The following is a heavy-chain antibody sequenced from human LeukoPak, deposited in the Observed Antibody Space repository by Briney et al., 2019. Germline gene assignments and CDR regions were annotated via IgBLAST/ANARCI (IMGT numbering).Heavy chain of an antibody. Sequence: GGSLRLSCAASGFTFNNYGMHWVRQAPGKGLEWVAVIWYDGSNKYYADSVKGRFTISRDNSKNTLYLQMSSLRAEDTAVYYCATRNYYASSGYYYYYFDYWGQGTLVTVSS. J-gene: IGHJ4*02. D-gene: IGHD3-22*01. CDR3: ATRNYYASSGYYYYYFDY. CDR2: IWYDGSNK. V-gene: IGHV3-33*01. CDR1: GFTFNNYG.